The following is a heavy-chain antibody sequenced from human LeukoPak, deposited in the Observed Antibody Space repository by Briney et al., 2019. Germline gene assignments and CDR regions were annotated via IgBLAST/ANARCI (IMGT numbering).Heavy chain of an antibody. CDR1: GGSISSSSYY. J-gene: IGHJ4*02. D-gene: IGHD1-26*01. CDR2: IYYSGST. CDR3: ATRSGSYPYFFDY. V-gene: IGHV4-39*01. Sequence: KPSETLSLTCTVSGGSISSSSYYWGWIRQPPGKGLEWIGSIYYSGSTYYNPSLKSRVTISVDTSKNQFSLKLSSVTAADTAVYYCATRSGSYPYFFDYWGQGTLVTVSS.